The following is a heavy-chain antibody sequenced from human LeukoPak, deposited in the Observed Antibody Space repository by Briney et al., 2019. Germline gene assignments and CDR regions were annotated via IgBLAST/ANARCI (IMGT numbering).Heavy chain of an antibody. D-gene: IGHD6-19*01. Sequence: GGSLRLSCAASGFTFSSYWMSWVRQAPGKGLEWVANIKQDGSEKYYVDSVKGRFTISRDNAKNSLYLQMNSLRADDTAVYYCARAGPWYSSGWYRVDYYFDYWGQGTLVTVSS. CDR1: GFTFSSYW. CDR3: ARAGPWYSSGWYRVDYYFDY. V-gene: IGHV3-7*01. CDR2: IKQDGSEK. J-gene: IGHJ4*02.